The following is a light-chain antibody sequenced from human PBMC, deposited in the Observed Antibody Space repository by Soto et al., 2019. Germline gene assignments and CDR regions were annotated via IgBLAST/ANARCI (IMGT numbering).Light chain of an antibody. V-gene: IGLV2-14*01. Sequence: LTQPASVSGSPGQSITISCTGTSSDVGGYNYVPWYQQHPGKAPKLMIYEVSNRPSGVSNRFSGSKSGNTASLTISGLQAEDEGDYYCSSYTSSSTRVFGTGTKVTVL. CDR1: SSDVGGYNY. J-gene: IGLJ1*01. CDR2: EVS. CDR3: SSYTSSSTRV.